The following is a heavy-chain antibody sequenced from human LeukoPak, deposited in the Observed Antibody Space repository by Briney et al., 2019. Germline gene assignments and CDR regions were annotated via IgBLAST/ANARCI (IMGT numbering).Heavy chain of an antibody. CDR3: ARSVAVVTATFGY. J-gene: IGHJ4*02. Sequence: GGSLRLSCAASGFTFNSYWMHWVRQAPGKRLVWVSRINSDGSSTSYADSVKGRFTISRDNAKNTLYLQMNSLRAEDTAVYYCARSVAVVTATFGYWGQGTLVTVSS. V-gene: IGHV3-74*01. D-gene: IGHD2-15*01. CDR2: INSDGSST. CDR1: GFTFNSYW.